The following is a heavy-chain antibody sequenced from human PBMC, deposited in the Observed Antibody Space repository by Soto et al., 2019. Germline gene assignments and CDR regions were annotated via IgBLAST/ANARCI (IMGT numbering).Heavy chain of an antibody. CDR2: INPMGGST. CDR1: GYTFINYY. V-gene: IGHV1-46*01. Sequence: ASVKVSCKASGYTFINYYIHWVRQAPGQGLEWMAIINPMGGSTNYAQEFQGRVTLTSDTSTSTVYMELSSLRFEDTALFYCARDLATGDLWGQGTLVTVSS. J-gene: IGHJ5*02. CDR3: ARDLATGDL. D-gene: IGHD6-13*01.